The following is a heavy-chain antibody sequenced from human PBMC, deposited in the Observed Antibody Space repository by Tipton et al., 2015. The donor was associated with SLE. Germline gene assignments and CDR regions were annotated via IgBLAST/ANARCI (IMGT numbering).Heavy chain of an antibody. CDR2: IHSSAIT. D-gene: IGHD2-15*01. V-gene: IGHV4-59*11. Sequence: TLSLTCTVSGGPISGHSWSWIRQTPGKGLEWIGFIHSSAITNYNPSLKSRVTISIDTSNNQFSLRLSSVTTADTGVYYCARDRFCGGGSCFDWYLDLWGRGPLVIVSS. J-gene: IGHJ2*01. CDR3: ARDRFCGGGSCFDWYLDL. CDR1: GGPISGHS.